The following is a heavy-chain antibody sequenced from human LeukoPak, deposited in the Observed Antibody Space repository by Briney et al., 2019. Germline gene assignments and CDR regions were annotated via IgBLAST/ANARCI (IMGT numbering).Heavy chain of an antibody. Sequence: ASVKVSCKASGYTFTSCDINWVRQATGQGLEWMGWMNPNSGNTGYAQKFQGRVTMTRNTSISTAYMELSSLRSEDTAVYYCARFYSSSSSFDYWGQGTLVTVSS. J-gene: IGHJ4*02. CDR3: ARFYSSSSSFDY. V-gene: IGHV1-8*01. D-gene: IGHD6-13*01. CDR2: MNPNSGNT. CDR1: GYTFTSCD.